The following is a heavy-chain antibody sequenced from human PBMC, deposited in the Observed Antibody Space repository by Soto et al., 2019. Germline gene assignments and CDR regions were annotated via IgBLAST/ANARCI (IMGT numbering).Heavy chain of an antibody. Sequence: SVKVSCKASGGTFSSYTISWVRQAPGQGLEWMGRIIPILGIANYAQKFQGRVTITADKSTSTAYMELSSLRSDDTAVYYCAREGALGGFGSPTRPCMDVWGQGTTVTVSS. CDR2: IIPILGIA. CDR1: GGTFSSYT. D-gene: IGHD3-10*01. CDR3: AREGALGGFGSPTRPCMDV. J-gene: IGHJ6*02. V-gene: IGHV1-69*04.